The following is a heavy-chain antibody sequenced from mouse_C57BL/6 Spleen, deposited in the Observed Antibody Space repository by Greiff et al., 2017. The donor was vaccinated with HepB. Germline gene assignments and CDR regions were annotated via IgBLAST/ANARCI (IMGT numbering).Heavy chain of an antibody. D-gene: IGHD4-1*01. CDR1: GYSITSGYY. Sequence: QSGPGLVKPSQSLSLTCSVTGYSITSGYYWNWIRQFPGNKLEWMGYISYDGSNNYNPSLKNRISITRDTSKNQFFLKLNSVTTEDTATYYCARGLTGRTWFAYWGQGTLVTVSA. V-gene: IGHV3-6*01. CDR2: ISYDGSN. J-gene: IGHJ3*01. CDR3: ARGLTGRTWFAY.